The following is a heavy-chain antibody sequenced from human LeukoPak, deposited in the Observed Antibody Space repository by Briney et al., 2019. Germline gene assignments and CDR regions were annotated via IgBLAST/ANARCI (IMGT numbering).Heavy chain of an antibody. CDR2: ISGSGGST. CDR1: GFTFSSYG. Sequence: GGSLRLSCAASGFTFSSYGMSWVRQAPGKGLEWVSAISGSGGSTYYADSVKGRFIISRDNSKNTLYLQMNSLRAEDTAVYYCARCRYYDFWSGYDTLIDYWGQGTLVTVSS. V-gene: IGHV3-23*01. CDR3: ARCRYYDFWSGYDTLIDY. J-gene: IGHJ4*02. D-gene: IGHD3-3*01.